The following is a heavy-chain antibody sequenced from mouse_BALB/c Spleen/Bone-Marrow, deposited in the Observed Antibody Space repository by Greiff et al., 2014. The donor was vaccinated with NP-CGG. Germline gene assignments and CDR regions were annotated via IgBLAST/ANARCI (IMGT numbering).Heavy chain of an antibody. J-gene: IGHJ4*01. D-gene: IGHD1-1*01. CDR1: GFTFSSYG. CDR3: ARHNYGYYAMDY. CDR2: ISSGGSYT. V-gene: IGHV5-6*01. Sequence: EVKLVESGGDLVKSGGSLKLSCAASGFTFSSYGMSWVRRTPDKRLEWVAIISSGGSYTYYPDSVKGRFTISRDNAKNTLYLQMSSLKSEDTAMYYCARHNYGYYAMDYWSQGTSVTVSS.